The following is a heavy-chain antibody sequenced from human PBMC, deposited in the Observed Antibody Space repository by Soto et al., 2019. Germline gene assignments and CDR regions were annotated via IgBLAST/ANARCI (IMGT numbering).Heavy chain of an antibody. J-gene: IGHJ4*02. V-gene: IGHV3-15*02. CDR3: TSNAAAKVGNLSY. Sequence: EVQLVESGGALVEPGGSLRLSCAASGFTFNNARMSWVGQAPGKGLEWVGRIDGGKTDFAAPVEGRFTCSRDDSRNTLFLQMNSLKTEDTGVYYCTSNAAAKVGNLSYWGQGTLVTVSS. D-gene: IGHD1-26*01. CDR1: GFTFNNAR. CDR2: IDGGKT.